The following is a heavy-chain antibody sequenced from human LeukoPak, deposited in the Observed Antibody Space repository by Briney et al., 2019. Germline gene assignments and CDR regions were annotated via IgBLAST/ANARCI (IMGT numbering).Heavy chain of an antibody. J-gene: IGHJ6*02. CDR1: GGSISSYY. Sequence: SETLSLTCTVSGGSISSYYWSWIRQPPGKGLEWIAYIYYSGSTNYNPSLKSRVTISVDTSKNQFSLKLSSVTAADTAMYYCARGTYYYQSSGVSYGMDVWGQRTTVTVSS. D-gene: IGHD3-22*01. V-gene: IGHV4-59*01. CDR2: IYYSGST. CDR3: ARGTYYYQSSGVSYGMDV.